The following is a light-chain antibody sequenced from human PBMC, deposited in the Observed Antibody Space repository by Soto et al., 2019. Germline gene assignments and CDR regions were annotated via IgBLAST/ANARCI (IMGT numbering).Light chain of an antibody. CDR2: GAS. CDR3: LQYHYWWT. J-gene: IGKJ1*01. Sequence: EIVLTQSPATLSLSPGERATLSCRASQSVSIYLAWYQQKPGQVPRLLIYGASNRATGVSARFSGSGSGTEFTLTISSLQSEDFAVYYCLQYHYWWTFGQGTKVDIK. CDR1: QSVSIY. V-gene: IGKV3-15*01.